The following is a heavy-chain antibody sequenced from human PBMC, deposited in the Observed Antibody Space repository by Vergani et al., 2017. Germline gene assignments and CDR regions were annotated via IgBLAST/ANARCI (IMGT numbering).Heavy chain of an antibody. CDR1: GGSISSYY. CDR2: IYHSGNT. D-gene: IGHD2-2*01. V-gene: IGHV4-59*08. J-gene: IGHJ4*02. CDR3: ARHSRAHCVSTSCYWPLPLRY. Sequence: QLQLQESGSGLVKPSQTLSLTCTVSGGSISSYYWGWIRQPPGKGLEWIATIYHSGNTYYNPSLKSRVTISVDTSRNHFSLNLTSVTAADTAMYYCARHSRAHCVSTSCYWPLPLRYWGQGALVTVSS.